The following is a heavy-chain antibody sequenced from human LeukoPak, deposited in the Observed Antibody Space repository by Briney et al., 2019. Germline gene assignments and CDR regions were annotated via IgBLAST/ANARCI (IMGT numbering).Heavy chain of an antibody. CDR1: GFTFSSYA. V-gene: IGHV3-23*01. J-gene: IGHJ4*02. D-gene: IGHD6-19*01. CDR3: AEAPSSGWSYYFDY. Sequence: GGSLRLSCAASGFTFSSYAMSWVRQAPGKGLEWVSAISGSGGSTYYADSVKGRFTISRDNSKNTLYLQMNSLRAEDTAVYYCAEAPSSGWSYYFDYWGQGTLVTVSS. CDR2: ISGSGGST.